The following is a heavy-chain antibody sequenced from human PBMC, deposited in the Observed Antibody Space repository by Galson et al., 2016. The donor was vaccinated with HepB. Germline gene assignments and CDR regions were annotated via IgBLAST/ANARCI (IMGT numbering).Heavy chain of an antibody. J-gene: IGHJ4*02. CDR2: TRKKTNGYTT. CDR1: GFTFSGHY. CDR3: TTVTHFTL. V-gene: IGHV3-72*01. Sequence: SLRLSCAASGFTFSGHYMDWVRQAPGKGLEWVGRTRKKTNGYTTEYAASVKGRFTISRDDSKNSLYLQMNSLQTEDTAVYYCTTVTHFTLRGQGILVTVSS.